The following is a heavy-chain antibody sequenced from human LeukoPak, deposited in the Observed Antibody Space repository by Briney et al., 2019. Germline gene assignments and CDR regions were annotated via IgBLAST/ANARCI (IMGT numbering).Heavy chain of an antibody. D-gene: IGHD1-1*01. V-gene: IGHV3-9*01. Sequence: GRSLRLSCVTSGFTFDDNVMHWVRQFPGKGLEWVAGINWNGDKSAYADSVQGRFTISRDNAKNSLYLQMNSLTIEDTAFYYCARDRGLTLTPRPLEDWGQGTLVAVSS. CDR3: ARDRGLTLTPRPLED. CDR2: INWNGDKS. J-gene: IGHJ4*02. CDR1: GFTFDDNV.